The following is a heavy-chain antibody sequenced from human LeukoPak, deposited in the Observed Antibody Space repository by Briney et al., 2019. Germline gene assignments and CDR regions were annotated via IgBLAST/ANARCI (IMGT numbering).Heavy chain of an antibody. Sequence: SQTLSLTCAISGDSVSTASAAWTWIRQSPSRGLEWLGRTYHRSRWYNDYGVAVKSRITINPDTSKNQFSLQLNSVTPEDTAVYFCARGHSGTYFGDYFDYWGHGTLVTVSS. V-gene: IGHV6-1*01. CDR2: TYHRSRWYN. CDR3: ARGHSGTYFGDYFDY. CDR1: GDSVSTASAA. J-gene: IGHJ4*01. D-gene: IGHD3-10*01.